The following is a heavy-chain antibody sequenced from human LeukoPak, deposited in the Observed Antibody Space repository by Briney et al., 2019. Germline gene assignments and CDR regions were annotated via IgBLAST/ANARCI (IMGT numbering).Heavy chain of an antibody. Sequence: GRSLRLSCAASGFTFSSYGMHWVRQAPGKGLEWVAVIWYDGSNKYYADSVKGRFTISRDNSKNTLSLQMNSLRAEDTAVYYCAKVRGSYADWGQGTLVTVSS. V-gene: IGHV3-33*03. CDR2: IWYDGSNK. D-gene: IGHD1-26*01. CDR3: AKVRGSYAD. J-gene: IGHJ4*02. CDR1: GFTFSSYG.